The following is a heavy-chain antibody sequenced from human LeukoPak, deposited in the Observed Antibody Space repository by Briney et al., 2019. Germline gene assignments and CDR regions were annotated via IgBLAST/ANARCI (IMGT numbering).Heavy chain of an antibody. CDR3: ARDGKWLTLYYFDY. D-gene: IGHD3-22*01. J-gene: IGHJ4*02. CDR2: IYSSGST. Sequence: PSETLSLTCSVSGVSITSGSYYWSWIRQPAGKGLEWIGRIYSSGSTNYNPSLKSRVTMSVDTSKNQFSLKLSSVTAADTAVYYCARDGKWLTLYYFDYWGQGTLVTVSS. CDR1: GVSITSGSYY. V-gene: IGHV4-61*02.